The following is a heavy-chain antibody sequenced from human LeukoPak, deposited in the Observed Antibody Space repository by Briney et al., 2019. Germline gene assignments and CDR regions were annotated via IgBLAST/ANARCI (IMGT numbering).Heavy chain of an antibody. Sequence: RASETPSPTRTGSGGSLSSSSYYWGWVRPPPRKGLEWIGSIYYSGSTYYNPSLKSRVTISVDTSKNQFSLKLSSVTAADTAVYYCASIAAAEYWGQGTLVTVSS. J-gene: IGHJ4*02. V-gene: IGHV4-39*01. CDR2: IYYSGST. D-gene: IGHD6-13*01. CDR3: ASIAAAEY. CDR1: GGSLSSSSYY.